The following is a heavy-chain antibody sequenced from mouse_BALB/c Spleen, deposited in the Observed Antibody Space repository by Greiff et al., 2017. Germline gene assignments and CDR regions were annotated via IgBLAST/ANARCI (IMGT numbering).Heavy chain of an antibody. CDR3: ARGGYDGYYFDD. J-gene: IGHJ2*01. CDR2: IDPENGNT. CDR1: GFNIKDYY. Sequence: EVQLQQSGAELVRPGALVKLSCKASGFNIKDYYMHWVKQRPEQGLEWIGWIDPENGNTIYDPKFQGKASITADTSSNTAYLQLSSLTSEDTAVYYCARGGYDGYYFDDWGQGTTLTVSS. V-gene: IGHV14-1*02. D-gene: IGHD2-2*01.